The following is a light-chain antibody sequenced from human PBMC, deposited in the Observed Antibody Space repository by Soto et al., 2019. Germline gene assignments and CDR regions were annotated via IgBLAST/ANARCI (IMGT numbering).Light chain of an antibody. J-gene: IGKJ1*01. CDR3: HQYDNLPRT. Sequence: EIVMTQSPVTLSVSPGARATLSCMAIQSVSSNLAWYQQKPGQAPRLLIYGASTRATGIPARVSCSRSGTEFTRTISSLQSEDFAIDDGHQYDNLPRTIGQGAKVEIK. V-gene: IGKV3-15*01. CDR1: QSVSSN. CDR2: GAS.